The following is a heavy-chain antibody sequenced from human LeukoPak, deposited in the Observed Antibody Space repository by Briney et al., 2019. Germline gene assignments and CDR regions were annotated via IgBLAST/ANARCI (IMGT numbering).Heavy chain of an antibody. CDR1: GYTFIDYY. V-gene: IGHV1-2*06. CDR3: ARNKQRGTYNWFDP. J-gene: IGHJ5*02. CDR2: IYTNSGGT. D-gene: IGHD6-25*01. Sequence: ASVKVSCKASGYTFIDYYMHWVRQAPGQGLEWLGRIYTNSGGTNYAQKFQGRVTLTRDTSIRTAYMELSRLKSDDTAVDYCARNKQRGTYNWFDPWGEGTLVTVSS.